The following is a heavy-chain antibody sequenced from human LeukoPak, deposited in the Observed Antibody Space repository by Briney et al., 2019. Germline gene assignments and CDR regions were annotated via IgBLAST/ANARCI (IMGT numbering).Heavy chain of an antibody. D-gene: IGHD6-19*01. CDR3: AKDRQWLVQNYFDY. J-gene: IGHJ4*02. CDR1: GFTVSSNY. V-gene: IGHV3-53*01. Sequence: PGGSLRLSCAASGFTVSSNYMSWVRQAPGKGLEWVSVIYSGGSTYYADSVKGRFTISRDNSKNTLYLQMNSLRAEDTAVYYCAKDRQWLVQNYFDYWGQGTLVTVSS. CDR2: IYSGGST.